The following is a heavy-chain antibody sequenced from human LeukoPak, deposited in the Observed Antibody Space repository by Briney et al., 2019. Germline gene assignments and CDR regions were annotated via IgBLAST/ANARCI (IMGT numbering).Heavy chain of an antibody. V-gene: IGHV3-64D*08. D-gene: IGHD3-16*01. CDR2: INNKGGST. CDR3: VKTMITFGGVIRTDAFDM. Sequence: GGSLRLSCSASGFTFSRYAMHWVRQAPGKRLEYVSGINNKGGSTYYADSVKARFTISRDNSKNTLFLQMTSLRAENTAVYICVKTMITFGGVIRTDAFDMWGQGTLVTVSS. J-gene: IGHJ3*02. CDR1: GFTFSRYA.